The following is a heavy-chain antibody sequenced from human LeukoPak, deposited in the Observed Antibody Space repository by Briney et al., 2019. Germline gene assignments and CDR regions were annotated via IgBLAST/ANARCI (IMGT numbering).Heavy chain of an antibody. D-gene: IGHD3-16*02. V-gene: IGHV3-48*03. J-gene: IGHJ4*02. Sequence: GGSLRLSCAASGFTLSSYEMNWVRQAPGKGLEWVSYISSSGSTIYYADSVKGRFTISRDNAKNSLYLQMNSLRAEDTAVYYCARINYDYVWGSYRYTGGFDYWGQGTLVTVSS. CDR2: ISSSGSTI. CDR1: GFTLSSYE. CDR3: ARINYDYVWGSYRYTGGFDY.